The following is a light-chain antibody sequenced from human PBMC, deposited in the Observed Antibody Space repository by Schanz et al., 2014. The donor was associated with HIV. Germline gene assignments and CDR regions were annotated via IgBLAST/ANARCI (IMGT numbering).Light chain of an antibody. CDR1: QSVSASN. V-gene: IGKV3-20*01. Sequence: EIVLTQSPGTLSLSPGERATVSCRASQSVSASNLAWYQQRPGQAPRLLIYGASSRATGIPDRFSGSGSGTDFTLTISRLEPEDFAVYYCQQYAISPITFGQGTRLDIK. CDR3: QQYAISPIT. J-gene: IGKJ5*01. CDR2: GAS.